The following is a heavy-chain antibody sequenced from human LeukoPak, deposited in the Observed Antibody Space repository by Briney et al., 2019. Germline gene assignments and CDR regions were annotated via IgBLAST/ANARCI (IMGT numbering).Heavy chain of an antibody. CDR1: GFXFSSYE. V-gene: IGHV3-48*03. CDR3: ARTFDI. CDR2: ISGTGSTI. J-gene: IGHJ3*02. Sequence: PGGSLRLSCAASGFXFSSYEINWVRQAPGKGLEWVSYISGTGSTIYYADSVKGRSTISRDNAKNSLYLQMNSLRADDTAIYYCARTFDIWGQGTMVTVSS.